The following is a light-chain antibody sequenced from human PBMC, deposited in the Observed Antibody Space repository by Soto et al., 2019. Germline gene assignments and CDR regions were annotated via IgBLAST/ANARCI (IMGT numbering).Light chain of an antibody. CDR3: QQYSRCSA. CDR2: KAS. V-gene: IGKV1-5*03. J-gene: IGKJ1*01. Sequence: DIQMTQSPSTLSASVGDRVTITCRASQTISSWLAWYQQKPGMAPKLLIYKASTLQSGVPSRFSGSGSGTEFTLTISSLHPDDFASYYCQQYSRCSAFGQGTKV. CDR1: QTISSW.